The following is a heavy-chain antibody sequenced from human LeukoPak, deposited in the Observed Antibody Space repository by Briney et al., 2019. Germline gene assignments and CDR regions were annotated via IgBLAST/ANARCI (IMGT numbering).Heavy chain of an antibody. CDR1: GFAFNTYA. J-gene: IGHJ4*02. D-gene: IGHD3-10*01. CDR3: AREIFGSGSYTDF. Sequence: GGSLRLSCAASGFAFNTYAMHWVRQAPGQGLEWVALMWHDGSHKFYSNSVRGQFTISRDNSKNTVSLQMNNLRPEDTAVYYCAREIFGSGSYTDFWGQGTLVTVSS. V-gene: IGHV3-33*01. CDR2: MWHDGSHK.